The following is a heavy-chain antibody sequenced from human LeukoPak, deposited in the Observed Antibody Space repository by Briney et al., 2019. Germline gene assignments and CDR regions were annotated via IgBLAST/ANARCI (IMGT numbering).Heavy chain of an antibody. CDR3: ARVSLTMIQGAEPLDY. V-gene: IGHV1-2*02. CDR2: INPNSGGT. Sequence: RASVKVSCKASGYTFTGYYIHWVRQAPGQGVGWMGWINPNSGGTNYPQKFRGRVTITRATAISTANMELSRLRSDDTAVYYCARVSLTMIQGAEPLDYWGQGTLVTVSS. D-gene: IGHD3-10*01. J-gene: IGHJ4*02. CDR1: GYTFTGYY.